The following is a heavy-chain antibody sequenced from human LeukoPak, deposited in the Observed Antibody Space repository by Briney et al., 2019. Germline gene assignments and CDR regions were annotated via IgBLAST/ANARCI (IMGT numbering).Heavy chain of an antibody. CDR2: ISGSGGST. V-gene: IGHV3-23*01. J-gene: IGHJ4*02. CDR3: AKVGGPAPLYYFDY. Sequence: GGSLRLSCAASGFTFSSYAMSWVRQAPGKGLEWVSAISGSGGSTYYADFVKGRFTISRDNSKNTLYLQMNSLRAEDTAVYYCAKVGGPAPLYYFDYWGQGTLVTVSS. CDR1: GFTFSSYA. D-gene: IGHD2-2*01.